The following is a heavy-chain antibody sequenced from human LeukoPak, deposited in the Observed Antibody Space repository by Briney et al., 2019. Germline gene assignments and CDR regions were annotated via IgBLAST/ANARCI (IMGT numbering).Heavy chain of an antibody. Sequence: SETLSLTCTVSGYSISSGYYWGWIRQPPGKGLEWIGSIYYSGSTYYNPSLKSRVTISVDTSKNQFSLKLSSVTAADTAVYYCARTPYYYDSSGPGRWGQGTLVTVSS. CDR2: IYYSGST. CDR3: ARTPYYYDSSGPGR. J-gene: IGHJ4*02. CDR1: GYSISSGYY. V-gene: IGHV4-38-2*02. D-gene: IGHD3-22*01.